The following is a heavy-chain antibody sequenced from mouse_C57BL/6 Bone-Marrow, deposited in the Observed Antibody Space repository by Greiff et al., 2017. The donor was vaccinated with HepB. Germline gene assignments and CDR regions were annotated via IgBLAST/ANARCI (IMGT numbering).Heavy chain of an antibody. CDR3: AFATLYGSSYDYAMDY. V-gene: IGHV1-74*01. CDR1: GYTFTSYW. Sequence: QVQLQQPGAELVKPGASVKVSCKASGYTFTSYWMHWVKQRPGQGLEWIGRIHPSDSDTNYNQKFKGKATLTVDKSSSTAYMQLSSLTSEDSAVYYCAFATLYGSSYDYAMDYWGQGTSVTVSS. D-gene: IGHD1-1*01. J-gene: IGHJ4*01. CDR2: IHPSDSDT.